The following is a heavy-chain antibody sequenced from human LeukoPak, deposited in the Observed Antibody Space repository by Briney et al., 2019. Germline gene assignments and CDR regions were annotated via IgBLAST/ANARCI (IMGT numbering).Heavy chain of an antibody. CDR1: GLTIRSYG. Sequence: GGSLRLSCAASGLTIRSYGVHWVRQAPGKGLEWVSDIRSDGSSRYYADSVKGRFTISRDNSKNTLYLQMNSLRAEATAVYYCATLAAGSLDYWGQGTLVTVAS. J-gene: IGHJ4*02. D-gene: IGHD3-10*01. CDR3: ATLAAGSLDY. V-gene: IGHV3-30*02. CDR2: IRSDGSSR.